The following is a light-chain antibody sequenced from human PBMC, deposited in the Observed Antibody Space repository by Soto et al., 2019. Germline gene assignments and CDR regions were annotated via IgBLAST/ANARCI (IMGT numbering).Light chain of an antibody. V-gene: IGKV3-15*01. Sequence: EVVMTQSPATLSVSPGERATLSCRASQSVSNYLAWYQQKPGQAPRLLISGASTRATGIPARFSGGGSGTEFALTISSLQSEDCAVYFCQQYKHWPRTFGQGTKVEI. CDR1: QSVSNY. CDR2: GAS. CDR3: QQYKHWPRT. J-gene: IGKJ1*01.